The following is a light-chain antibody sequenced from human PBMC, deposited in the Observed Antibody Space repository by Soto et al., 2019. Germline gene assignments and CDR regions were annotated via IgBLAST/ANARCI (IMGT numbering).Light chain of an antibody. J-gene: IGLJ2*01. CDR2: DVS. CDR3: SSYTSSSTVV. V-gene: IGLV2-14*01. Sequence: QSALTQPASVSGSPVQSITISCTGTSSDVGGYNYVSWYQQHPGKAPKLMIYDVSNRPSGVSNRVSGSKSGNTASLTISGLQAEDEADYYCSSYTSSSTVVFGGGTQLTVL. CDR1: SSDVGGYNY.